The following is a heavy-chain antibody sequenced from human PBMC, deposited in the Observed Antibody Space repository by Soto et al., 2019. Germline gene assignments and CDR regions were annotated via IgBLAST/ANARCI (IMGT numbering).Heavy chain of an antibody. V-gene: IGHV1-18*01. CDR2: ISAYNGNT. Sequence: ASVKVSCKASGYTFTSYSISWVRQAPGQGLEWMGWISAYNGNTNYAQNLQGRVTMTTDASTSTAYMELRSLTSDDTAVYYCARDFTGWPPDGVDYWGQGTLVTVSS. CDR3: ARDFTGWPPDGVDY. J-gene: IGHJ4*02. D-gene: IGHD3-16*01. CDR1: GYTFTSYS.